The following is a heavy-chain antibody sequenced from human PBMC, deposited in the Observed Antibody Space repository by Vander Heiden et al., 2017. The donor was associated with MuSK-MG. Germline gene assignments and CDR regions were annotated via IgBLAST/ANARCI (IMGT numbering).Heavy chain of an antibody. CDR2: IRAYDGGT. CDR1: GYTFKMFG. J-gene: IGHJ4*02. V-gene: IGHV1-18*01. CDR3: ARLWYNKTSDNSNDY. D-gene: IGHD1-1*01. Sequence: QVQLVQSGPAVKKPGASVTVSCKASGYTFKMFGITWVRQAPGQGLEWMGYIRAYDGGTNYAQKFQGRVTMTTDTSTSTAYMVLRNLRSDDTAVYYCARLWYNKTSDNSNDYWGQGTRVTVSS.